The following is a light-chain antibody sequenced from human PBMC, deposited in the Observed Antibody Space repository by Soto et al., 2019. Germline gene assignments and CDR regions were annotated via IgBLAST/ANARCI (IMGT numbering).Light chain of an antibody. CDR1: QSVSNW. J-gene: IGKJ5*01. CDR2: AAS. CDR3: QHLNSYPRP. Sequence: DIQMTQSPSTLSASVGERVTITYRTSQSVSNWLAWYQQKPGKAPKLLIYAASTLQSGVPSRFSGSGSGTEFTLTVSSLQPEDFATYYCQHLNSYPRPCGQGTRLEIK. V-gene: IGKV1-5*01.